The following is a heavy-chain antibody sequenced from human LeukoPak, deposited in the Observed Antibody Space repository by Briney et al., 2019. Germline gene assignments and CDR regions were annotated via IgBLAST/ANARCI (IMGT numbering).Heavy chain of an antibody. Sequence: GGSLRLSCEASGFTFKSDWMNWVRQAPGKGLEWVANINQVGSVKYYVDSVKGRFTISGDNAKNSLYLQMNSLRAEDTAVYYCARDPDNIEGANFHYWGRGTLVTVSS. V-gene: IGHV3-7*01. CDR2: INQVGSVK. J-gene: IGHJ4*02. CDR3: ARDPDNIEGANFHY. CDR1: GFTFKSDW. D-gene: IGHD1-26*01.